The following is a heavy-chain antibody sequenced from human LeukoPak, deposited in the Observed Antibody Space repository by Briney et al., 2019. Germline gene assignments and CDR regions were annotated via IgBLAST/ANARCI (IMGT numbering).Heavy chain of an antibody. J-gene: IGHJ4*02. Sequence: GGSLRLSCSASGFTFSAYWMSWVRQAPGKGLEWVANIKQDGSEKYYVDSVKGRFTISRDNAKNSLYLQMNSLRGEDAAVYYCARDAPGEESHWGQGTLVTVSS. D-gene: IGHD2-2*01. CDR2: IKQDGSEK. V-gene: IGHV3-7*01. CDR3: ARDAPGEESH. CDR1: GFTFSAYW.